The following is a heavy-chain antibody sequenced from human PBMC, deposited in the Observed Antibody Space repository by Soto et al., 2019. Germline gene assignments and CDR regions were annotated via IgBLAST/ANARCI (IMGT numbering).Heavy chain of an antibody. V-gene: IGHV4-39*01. Sequence: QLQLQESGPGLVKPSETLSLTCTVSGGSISSSSYYWGWIRQPPGKGLEWIGSIYYSGSTYYNPSLKSRVTISVDTSKNQFSLKLSSVTAADTAVYYCARRVGARAYWYFDLWGRGTLVTVSS. CDR2: IYYSGST. CDR1: GGSISSSSYY. CDR3: ARRVGARAYWYFDL. J-gene: IGHJ2*01. D-gene: IGHD1-26*01.